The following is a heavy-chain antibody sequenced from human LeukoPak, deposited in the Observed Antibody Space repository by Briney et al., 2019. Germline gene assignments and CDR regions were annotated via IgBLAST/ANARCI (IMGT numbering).Heavy chain of an antibody. CDR3: ARVVSGSGYSIY. CDR2: ISGYNGNT. D-gene: IGHD3-3*01. V-gene: IGHV1-18*01. Sequence: ASVKVSCKASGYTFTSYGISWVRQAPGQGLEWMGWISGYNGNTNYAQKFQGRVTMTTDTSTSTAYMELRSLRFDDTAVYYCARVVSGSGYSIYWGQGTLVTVSS. J-gene: IGHJ4*02. CDR1: GYTFTSYG.